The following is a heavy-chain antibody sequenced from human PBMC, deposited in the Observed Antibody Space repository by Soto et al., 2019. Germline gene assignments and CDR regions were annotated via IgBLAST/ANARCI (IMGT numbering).Heavy chain of an antibody. Sequence: GESLKISCKGSGYSFTSYWISWVRQMPGKGLEWMGRIDPSDSYTTYSPSFQGHVTISADKSISTAYLQWSSLKASDTAMYYCARSDPPVAATRYSYYSYGMDVWGQGTTVTVSS. CDR1: GYSFTSYW. CDR3: ARSDPPVAATRYSYYSYGMDV. V-gene: IGHV5-10-1*01. D-gene: IGHD2-15*01. CDR2: IDPSDSYT. J-gene: IGHJ6*02.